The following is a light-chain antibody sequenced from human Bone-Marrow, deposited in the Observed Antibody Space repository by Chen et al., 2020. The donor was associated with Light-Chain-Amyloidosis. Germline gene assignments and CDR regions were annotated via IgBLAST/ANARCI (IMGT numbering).Light chain of an antibody. J-gene: IGLJ3*02. CDR2: DDS. V-gene: IGLV3-21*02. CDR3: QVWDRSSDRPV. Sequence: SYVLTQPSSVSVAPGQTATIACGGNNIGSTSVHWYQQTPGQAPLLVVYDDSDRPSGIPERLSVSNSGNTATLTISRVEAGDEADYDCQVWDRSSDRPVFGGGTKLTVL. CDR1: NIGSTS.